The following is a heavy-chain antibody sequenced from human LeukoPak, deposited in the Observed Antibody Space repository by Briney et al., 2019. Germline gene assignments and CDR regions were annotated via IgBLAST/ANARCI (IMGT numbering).Heavy chain of an antibody. CDR3: VGRDFDY. CDR1: GGSISSSSYY. CDR2: IYYSGST. J-gene: IGHJ4*02. V-gene: IGHV4-39*03. Sequence: NTSETLSLTCTVSGGSISSSSYYWGWIRQPPGKGLEWIGSIYYSGSTYYNPSLKSRVTISVDTSKNQFSLKLSSVTAADTAFYYCVGRDFDYWGQGTLVTVSS. D-gene: IGHD1-26*01.